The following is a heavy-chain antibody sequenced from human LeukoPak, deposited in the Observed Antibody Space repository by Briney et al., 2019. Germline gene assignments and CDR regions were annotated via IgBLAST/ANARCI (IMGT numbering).Heavy chain of an antibody. D-gene: IGHD3-16*01. CDR1: GFTFSSYS. J-gene: IGHJ4*02. Sequence: PGGSLRLSCAASGFTFSSYSMNWVRQAPGKGLEWVSSISSSSSYIYYADSVKGRFTISRDNAKNSLYLQMNSLRAEDTAVYYCAKDSLWYDSYFDYWGQGTLVTVSS. CDR2: ISSSSSYI. V-gene: IGHV3-21*04. CDR3: AKDSLWYDSYFDY.